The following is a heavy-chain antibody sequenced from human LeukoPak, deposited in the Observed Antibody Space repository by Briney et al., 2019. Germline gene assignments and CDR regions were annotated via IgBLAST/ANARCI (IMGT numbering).Heavy chain of an antibody. J-gene: IGHJ3*02. V-gene: IGHV1-18*04. CDR2: ISAYNGNT. CDR3: AREMGTADAFDI. D-gene: IGHD1-1*01. CDR1: GYTFTSYG. Sequence: ASVKVSCKASGYTFTSYGISWVRQAPGQGLEWMGWISAYNGNTNYAQKLQGRVTMTTDTSTSTAYMELRSLRSADTAVSYCAREMGTADAFDIWGQGTMVTVSS.